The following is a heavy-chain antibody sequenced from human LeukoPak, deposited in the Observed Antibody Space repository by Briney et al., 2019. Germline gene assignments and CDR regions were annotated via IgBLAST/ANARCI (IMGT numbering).Heavy chain of an antibody. CDR1: GFTFSDYY. V-gene: IGHV3-11*06. Sequence: GGSLRLSCAASGFTFSDYYMSWIRQAPGKGLEWVSYISSSSSYTNYADSVKGRFTISRDNAKNSLYLQMSSLRAVDTAVYYCASHGTVAGEFDYWGQGTLVTVSS. CDR3: ASHGTVAGEFDY. D-gene: IGHD6-19*01. CDR2: ISSSSSYT. J-gene: IGHJ4*02.